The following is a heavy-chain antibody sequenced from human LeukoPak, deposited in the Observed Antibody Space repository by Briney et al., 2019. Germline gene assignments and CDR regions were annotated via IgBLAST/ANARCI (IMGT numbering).Heavy chain of an antibody. CDR1: GGSISSGGYY. Sequence: TLSLTCTVSGGSISSGGYYWSWIRQHPGKGLEWIGYIYHSGSTYYNPSLKSRVTISVDTSKNQFSLKLSSVTAADTAVYYCARGTLGATLDYWGQGTLVTVSS. D-gene: IGHD1-26*01. J-gene: IGHJ4*02. CDR2: IYHSGST. V-gene: IGHV4-31*03. CDR3: ARGTLGATLDY.